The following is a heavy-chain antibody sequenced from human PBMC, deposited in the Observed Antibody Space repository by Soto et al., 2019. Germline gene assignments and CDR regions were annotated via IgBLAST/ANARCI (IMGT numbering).Heavy chain of an antibody. Sequence: PGGPRHRYYASSGLTFRRCVMHCVSTDPGKGLEWVAVIWYDGSNKYYVDSVKGRFTISRDNSKNTLYLQMNSLRAEDTAVYYCARGSSGNAFDIWGQGTMVTVSS. D-gene: IGHD6-19*01. CDR2: IWYDGSNK. CDR3: ARGSSGNAFDI. J-gene: IGHJ3*02. CDR1: GLTFRRCV. V-gene: IGHV3-33*01.